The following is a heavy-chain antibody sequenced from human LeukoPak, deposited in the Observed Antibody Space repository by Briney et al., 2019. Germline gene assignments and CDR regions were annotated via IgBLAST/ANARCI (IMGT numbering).Heavy chain of an antibody. J-gene: IGHJ4*02. D-gene: IGHD3-22*01. Sequence: GGSLRLSCAASGFTFSSHSMNWVRQAPGKGLEWVSSISSSSSYIYYADSVKGRFTISRDNAKNSLYLQMNSLRAEDTAVYYCARDAPDYYDSSGYYGYWGQGTLVTVSS. CDR3: ARDAPDYYDSSGYYGY. V-gene: IGHV3-21*01. CDR1: GFTFSSHS. CDR2: ISSSSSYI.